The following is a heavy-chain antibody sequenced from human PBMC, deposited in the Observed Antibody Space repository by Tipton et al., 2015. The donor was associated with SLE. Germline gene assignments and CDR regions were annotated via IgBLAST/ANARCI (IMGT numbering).Heavy chain of an antibody. CDR3: ARDHRGGDSISFSYVDY. Sequence: QLVQSGAEVRKPGASLKVSCTASGYMLTNSYMHWVRQAPGHGLEWMGIINPSGGSTSYAKKFQGRVSTTRDTSTSIVYMEMSSLTSDDTAVYYCARDHRGGDSISFSYVDYWGQGALVTVSS. D-gene: IGHD2-21*01. J-gene: IGHJ4*02. CDR1: GYMLTNSY. V-gene: IGHV1-46*01. CDR2: INPSGGST.